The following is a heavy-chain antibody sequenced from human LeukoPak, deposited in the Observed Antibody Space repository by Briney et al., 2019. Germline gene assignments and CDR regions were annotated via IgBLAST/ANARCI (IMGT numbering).Heavy chain of an antibody. D-gene: IGHD3-16*01. CDR3: ARDGGYTDYANSMDV. CDR1: GFTFSSYS. J-gene: IGHJ6*02. CDR2: TWYDASNK. Sequence: GRSLRLSCAASGFTFSSYSMHWIRQAPGKGLEWVALTWYDASNKYYADSVEGRFTISRDNSRNTLYLQMNSLRAGDTAVYFCARDGGYTDYANSMDVWGQGTTVTVSS. V-gene: IGHV3-33*01.